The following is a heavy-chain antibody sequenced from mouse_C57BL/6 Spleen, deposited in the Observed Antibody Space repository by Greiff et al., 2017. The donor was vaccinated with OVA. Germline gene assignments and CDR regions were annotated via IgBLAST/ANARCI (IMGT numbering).Heavy chain of an antibody. V-gene: IGHV1-62-2*01. CDR2: VYPGSGSI. CDR1: GYTFTEYT. D-gene: IGHD1-1*01. CDR3: ARHESENYYYGSSPFAY. J-gene: IGHJ3*01. Sequence: QVQLQQSGAELVKPGASVKLSCKASGYTFTEYTIHWVKQRSGQGLEWIGWVYPGSGSIKYNEKFKDKATLTADKSSSTVYMELSRLTSEDSAVYFCARHESENYYYGSSPFAYWGQGTLVTVSA.